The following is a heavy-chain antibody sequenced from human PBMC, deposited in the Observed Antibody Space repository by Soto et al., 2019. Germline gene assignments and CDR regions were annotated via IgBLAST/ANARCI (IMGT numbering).Heavy chain of an antibody. J-gene: IGHJ4*02. CDR1: GFTFSNYA. CDR3: ARGGTGWSLPLDY. V-gene: IGHV3-30-3*01. Sequence: GGSLRLSCEASGFTFSNYAMHWVRQAPGKGLEWVVVISYDGSNKYCADSVKGRFTISRDNSKNTLYLQMNSLRAEDTAVYYCARGGTGWSLPLDYWGQGTLVTVS. D-gene: IGHD6-19*01. CDR2: ISYDGSNK.